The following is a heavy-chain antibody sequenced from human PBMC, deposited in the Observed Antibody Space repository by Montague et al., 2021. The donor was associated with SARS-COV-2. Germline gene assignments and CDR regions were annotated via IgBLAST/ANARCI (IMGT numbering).Heavy chain of an antibody. CDR1: GDSLTYFY. V-gene: IGHV4-59*01. J-gene: IGHJ4*02. D-gene: IGHD5-12*01. Sequence: SETLSLTCTVSGDSLTYFYWSWIRQTPGKGLGWIGYIFYSGTTNYNPSLKSRVTISVDTSKNQFSLRLSSVTAADTAVYYCVRGATRTFDYWGQGTLVTVSS. CDR3: VRGATRTFDY. CDR2: IFYSGTT.